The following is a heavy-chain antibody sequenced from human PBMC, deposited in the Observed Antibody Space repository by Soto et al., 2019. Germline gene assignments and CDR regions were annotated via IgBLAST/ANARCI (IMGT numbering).Heavy chain of an antibody. CDR3: ASIAAARTPYYFDY. D-gene: IGHD6-13*01. J-gene: IGHJ4*02. CDR1: GGTFSSYA. CDR2: IIPIFGTA. V-gene: IGHV1-69*06. Sequence: SVKVSCKASGGTFSSYAISWVRQAPGQGLEWMGGIIPIFGTANYAQKFQGRVTITADKSTSTAYMELSSLRSEDTAVYYCASIAAARTPYYFDYWGQGTLVTVSS.